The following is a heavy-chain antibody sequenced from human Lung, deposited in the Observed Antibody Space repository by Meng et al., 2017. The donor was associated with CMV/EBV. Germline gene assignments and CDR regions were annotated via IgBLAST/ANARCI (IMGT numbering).Heavy chain of an antibody. V-gene: IGHV3-21*01. Sequence: GESXKISCAVSGFTFSSYSVNWVRQAPGKGLEWVSSISSNSRYIFYADSVKGRFTISRDNAKNALHLQMNSLRDEDTAVYYCARVYCSRGSCSFDYWGQGTLVTVSS. CDR3: ARVYCSRGSCSFDY. CDR1: GFTFSSYS. D-gene: IGHD2-15*01. CDR2: ISSNSRYI. J-gene: IGHJ4*02.